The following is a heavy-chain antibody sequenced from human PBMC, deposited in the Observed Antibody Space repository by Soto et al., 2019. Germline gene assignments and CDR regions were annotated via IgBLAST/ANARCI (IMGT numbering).Heavy chain of an antibody. CDR3: ARDRGGITVSAKPLGEWFDP. J-gene: IGHJ5*02. CDR1: GVSLDNFF. V-gene: IGHV4-59*01. CDR2: GSQGGTESYMTQGDTT. Sequence: QVQLQESGPGLLRPSETLSLTCTVSGVSLDNFFWSWIRQTPGKGLEWIGYGSQGGTESYMTQGDTTGYTPSLDSRPTISIDLPKNQFSLTSPSVTAADTAVYYCARDRGGITVSAKPLGEWFDPWGQGTLVTVSS. D-gene: IGHD3-16*01.